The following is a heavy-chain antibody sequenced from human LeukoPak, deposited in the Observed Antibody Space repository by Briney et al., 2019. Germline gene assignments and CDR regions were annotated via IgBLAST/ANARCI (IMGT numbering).Heavy chain of an antibody. D-gene: IGHD6-13*01. Sequence: SETLSLTCAVSGYSISSGYYWGCIRQPPGKGLEWIGSIYHSGSTNYNPSLKSRVTISVDTSKNQFSLKLSSVTAADTAVYYCARGHYSSSWYGLDYWGQGTLVSVS. J-gene: IGHJ4*02. CDR1: GYSISSGYY. V-gene: IGHV4-38-2*01. CDR3: ARGHYSSSWYGLDY. CDR2: IYHSGST.